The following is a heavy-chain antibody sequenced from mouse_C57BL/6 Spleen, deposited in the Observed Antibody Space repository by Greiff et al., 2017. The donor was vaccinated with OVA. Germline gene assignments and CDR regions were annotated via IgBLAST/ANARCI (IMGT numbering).Heavy chain of an antibody. CDR1: GYTFTSYG. CDR3: ARSLDGYYWYFDV. Sequence: VKLMESGAELARPGASVKLSCKASGYTFTSYGISWVKQRTGQGLEWIGEIYPRSGNTYYNEKFKGKATLTADKSSSTAYMELRSLTSEDSAVYFCARSLDGYYWYFDVWGTGTTVTVSS. V-gene: IGHV1-81*01. CDR2: IYPRSGNT. D-gene: IGHD2-3*01. J-gene: IGHJ1*03.